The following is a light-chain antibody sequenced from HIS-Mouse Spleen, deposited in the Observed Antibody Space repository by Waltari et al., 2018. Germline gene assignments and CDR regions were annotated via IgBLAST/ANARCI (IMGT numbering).Light chain of an antibody. Sequence: QSVLTQPPSASGTPGQRVTIACSGISPNIRSTYVSWYQQLPGTAPKLLIYRNNQRPSGVPDRFSGSKSGTSASLAISGLRSEDEADYYCAAWDDSLSGPVFGGGTKLTVL. CDR3: AAWDDSLSGPV. V-gene: IGLV1-47*01. CDR2: RNN. CDR1: SPNIRSTY. J-gene: IGLJ3*02.